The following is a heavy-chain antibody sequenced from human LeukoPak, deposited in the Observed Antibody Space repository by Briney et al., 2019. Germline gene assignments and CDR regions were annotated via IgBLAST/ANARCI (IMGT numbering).Heavy chain of an antibody. CDR2: ISAYNGNT. J-gene: IGHJ4*02. V-gene: IGHV1-18*01. CDR1: GYTFTSYG. D-gene: IGHD3-10*01. Sequence: ASVKVSCKVSGYTFTSYGISWVRQAPGQGLEWMGWISAYNGNTNYAQRLQGRVTMTRDMSTSTVYMELSSLRSEDTAVYYCARGRSDYYGSGSYYLYGWAPGDDFDYWGQGTLVTVSS. CDR3: ARGRSDYYGSGSYYLYGWAPGDDFDY.